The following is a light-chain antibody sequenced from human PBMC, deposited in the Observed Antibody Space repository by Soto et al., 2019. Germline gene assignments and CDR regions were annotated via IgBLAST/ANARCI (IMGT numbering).Light chain of an antibody. J-gene: IGLJ2*01. Sequence: QSVLTQPPSASGTPGQRVTISCSGSTSNIGSKTVSWYRQLPGSAPKVLIYNNNERPSGVPDRFSGSKSGTSASLAISGLQSEDEAAYYCATWDDSLPAVFGGGTKVTVL. CDR3: ATWDDSLPAV. V-gene: IGLV1-44*01. CDR1: TSNIGSKT. CDR2: NNN.